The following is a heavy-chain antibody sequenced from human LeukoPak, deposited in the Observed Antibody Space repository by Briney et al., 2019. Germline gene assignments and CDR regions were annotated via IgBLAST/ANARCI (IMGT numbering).Heavy chain of an antibody. CDR3: ATYSGYETKLYYFDY. CDR2: IYHSGST. Sequence: SETLSLTCAVSGYSISSGYYWGWIRQPPGKGLEWIGSIYHSGSTYYNPSLKSRVTISVDTSKNQFSLKLSSVTAADTAVYYCATYSGYETKLYYFDYWGQGTLVTGSS. D-gene: IGHD5-12*01. J-gene: IGHJ4*02. CDR1: GYSISSGYY. V-gene: IGHV4-38-2*01.